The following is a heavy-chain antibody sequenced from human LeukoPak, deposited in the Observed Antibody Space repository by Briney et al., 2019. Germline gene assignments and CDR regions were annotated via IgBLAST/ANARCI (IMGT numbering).Heavy chain of an antibody. V-gene: IGHV3-13*01. D-gene: IGHD2-2*02. CDR2: IGTAGDT. Sequence: PGGSLRLSCAASGFTFSSYDMHWVRQATGKGLEWVSAIGTAGDTYYPGSVKGRFTISRENAKNSLYLQMNSLRAGDTAVYYCAREGPLYSFDYWGQETLVTVSS. CDR3: AREGPLYSFDY. CDR1: GFTFSSYD. J-gene: IGHJ4*02.